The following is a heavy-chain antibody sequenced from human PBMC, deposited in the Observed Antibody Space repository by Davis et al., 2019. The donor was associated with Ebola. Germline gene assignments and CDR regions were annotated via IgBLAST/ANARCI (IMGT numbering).Heavy chain of an antibody. CDR3: VKYFNYAFEW. V-gene: IGHV3-23*01. D-gene: IGHD3-16*01. CDR1: GFSFSRYA. CDR2: ISSSGGTT. Sequence: GGSLRLSCAASGFSFSRYAMGWVRQAPGKGLEWVSGISSSGGTTYYADSVKGRFTISRDNSQNTLHLQMNSLRAEDTAVYFCVKYFNYAFEWWGRGTLVTVSS. J-gene: IGHJ4*02.